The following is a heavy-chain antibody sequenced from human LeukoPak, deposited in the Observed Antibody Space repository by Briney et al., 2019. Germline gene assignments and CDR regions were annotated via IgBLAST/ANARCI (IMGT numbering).Heavy chain of an antibody. Sequence: PGGSLRLSCAASGFTFSSYAMSWVRQAPGKGLVWVSRINSDGSSTSYADSVKGRFTISRDNAKNTLYLQMNSLRAEDTAVYYCARGSHTTMIVVVITEYWGQGTLVTVSS. CDR1: GFTFSSYA. J-gene: IGHJ4*02. CDR3: ARGSHTTMIVVVITEY. CDR2: INSDGSST. D-gene: IGHD3-22*01. V-gene: IGHV3-74*01.